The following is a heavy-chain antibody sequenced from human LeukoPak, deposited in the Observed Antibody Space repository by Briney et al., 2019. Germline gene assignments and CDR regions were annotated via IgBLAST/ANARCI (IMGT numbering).Heavy chain of an antibody. D-gene: IGHD6-19*01. V-gene: IGHV4-59*01. CDR2: IYYSGST. CDR3: ARASTVAGIDY. Sequence: PSETLSLTCTVSGGSIGSYYWSWIRQPPGKGLEWIGYIYYSGSTNYNPSLKSRVTISVDTSKTQFSLKLSSVTAADTAVYYCARASTVAGIDYWGQGTLVTVSS. J-gene: IGHJ4*02. CDR1: GGSIGSYY.